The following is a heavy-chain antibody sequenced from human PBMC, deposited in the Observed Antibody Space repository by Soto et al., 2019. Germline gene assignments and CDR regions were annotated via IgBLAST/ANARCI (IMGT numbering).Heavy chain of an antibody. J-gene: IGHJ4*02. CDR3: ARDEVWGTPRFYFRF. V-gene: IGHV3-33*01. CDR1: GFTFSSYG. CDR2: IWQDGTTE. D-gene: IGHD3-16*01. Sequence: QVQLRESGGGVGQPGRSLRISCEASGFTFSSYGMYWVRQAPGKGLEWVAVIWQDGTTEEYAESVKGRFKISRDDSKKMVFLELNNLRAEDTAVYYCARDEVWGTPRFYFRFWGQGIRVTVSS.